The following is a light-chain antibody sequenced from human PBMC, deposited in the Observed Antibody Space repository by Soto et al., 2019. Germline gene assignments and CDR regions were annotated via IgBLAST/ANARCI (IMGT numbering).Light chain of an antibody. CDR3: QQYGRSPTT. Sequence: EVVLTQSPGTLSLSPGERATLSCRASQSVSSTYVAWYQQTPGQAPRLLISGASNRATGIPDRFAASGSGTDFTLTISRLEPEDFAVYYCQQYGRSPTTFGPGTKVEIK. V-gene: IGKV3-20*01. CDR1: QSVSSTY. J-gene: IGKJ3*01. CDR2: GAS.